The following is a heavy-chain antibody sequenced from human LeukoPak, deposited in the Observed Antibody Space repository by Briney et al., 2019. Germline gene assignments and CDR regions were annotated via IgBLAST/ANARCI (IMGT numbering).Heavy chain of an antibody. CDR2: INPNSGGT. Sequence: ASVKVSCKASGHTFTGYYMHWMRQAPGQGLEWMGWINPNSGGTNYAQKFQGWVTMTRDTSISTAYMELSRLRSDDTAVYYCARGPRRAVAAYNWFDPWGQGTLVTVSS. CDR3: ARGPRRAVAAYNWFDP. CDR1: GHTFTGYY. J-gene: IGHJ5*02. V-gene: IGHV1-2*04. D-gene: IGHD6-19*01.